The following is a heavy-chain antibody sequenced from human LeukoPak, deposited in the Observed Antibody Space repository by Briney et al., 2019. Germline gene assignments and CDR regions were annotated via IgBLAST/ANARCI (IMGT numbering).Heavy chain of an antibody. CDR3: ARLHGNWFDP. J-gene: IGHJ5*02. CDR2: IYTGGST. V-gene: IGHV4-4*09. CDR1: GGSISSYY. Sequence: PSETLSLTCTVSGGSISSYYWSWIRQPPGKGLEWIGYIYTGGSTNYDPSLKSRVTISVDTSKNQFSLKLSSVTAADTAVYYCARLHGNWFDPWGQGTLVTVSS.